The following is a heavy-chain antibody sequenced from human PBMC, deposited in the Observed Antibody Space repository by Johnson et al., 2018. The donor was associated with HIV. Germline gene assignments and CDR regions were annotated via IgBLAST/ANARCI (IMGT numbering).Heavy chain of an antibody. CDR1: GFTFNSYA. D-gene: IGHD1-14*01. Sequence: QVQLVESGGGVVQAGRSLRLSCAASGFTFNSYATHWVRQAPGKGLEWVAVISYDGSDKYYADSVKGRFTISRDNSKKTLYLQMNSLRAEDTAVYYCARDQGGNHNAFDIWGQGTMVTVSS. V-gene: IGHV3-30*04. J-gene: IGHJ3*02. CDR2: ISYDGSDK. CDR3: ARDQGGNHNAFDI.